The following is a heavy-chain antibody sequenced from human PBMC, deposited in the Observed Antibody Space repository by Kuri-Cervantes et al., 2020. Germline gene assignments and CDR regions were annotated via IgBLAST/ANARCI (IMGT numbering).Heavy chain of an antibody. D-gene: IGHD6-13*01. V-gene: IGHV3-30-3*01. CDR1: GFTSSSYA. Sequence: GGSLRLSCAASGFTSSSYAMHWVRQAPGKGLEWVAVISYDGSNKYYADSVKGRFTISRDNSKNTLYLQMNSLRAEDTAVYYCARLGIAAAGTPDDYWGQGTLVTVSS. CDR3: ARLGIAAAGTPDDY. CDR2: ISYDGSNK. J-gene: IGHJ4*02.